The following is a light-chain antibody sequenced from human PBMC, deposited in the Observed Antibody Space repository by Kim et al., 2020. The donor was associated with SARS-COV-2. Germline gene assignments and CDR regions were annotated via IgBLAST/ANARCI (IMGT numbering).Light chain of an antibody. CDR3: CSYAGTYSWV. CDR2: DVN. CDR1: SSDVGGYNY. Sequence: GQSVTISCTGNSSDVGGYNYVSWYQQHPGKAPKVMIYDVNKRRPGVPDRFSGSKSGNTASLTISGLQADDEADYYCCSYAGTYSWVFGGGTQLTVL. V-gene: IGLV2-11*01. J-gene: IGLJ3*02.